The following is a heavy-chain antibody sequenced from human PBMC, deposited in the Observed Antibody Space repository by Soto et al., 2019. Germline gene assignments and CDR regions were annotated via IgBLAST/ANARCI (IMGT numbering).Heavy chain of an antibody. V-gene: IGHV4-59*01. J-gene: IGHJ4*01. D-gene: IGHD3-9*01. CDR1: GGSLRGYS. Sequence: PSETLSLTCTVSGGSLRGYSWSWIRQSPGKGLEWIGYVYSGGGTNYSPSFMGRVTISVDTTDNQFSLKLNSVTAADTAGYYCASVSDERSSAIDSYLDYGGRGALVTSPQ. CDR2: VYSGGGT. CDR3: ASVSDERSSAIDSYLDY.